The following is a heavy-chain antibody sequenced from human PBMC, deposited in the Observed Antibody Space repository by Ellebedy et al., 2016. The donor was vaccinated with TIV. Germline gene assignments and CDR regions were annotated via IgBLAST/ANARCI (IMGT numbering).Heavy chain of an antibody. CDR1: GFTFSSYW. Sequence: GESLKISXAASGFTFSSYWMSWVRQAPGRGLEWVAHIKPDGSEKYYVDSVKGRFTISRDNAKNSLYLQMNSLRAEDTAVYYCVRAPRGQYYFDYWGQGTLVTVSS. V-gene: IGHV3-7*01. D-gene: IGHD5-12*01. CDR2: IKPDGSEK. CDR3: VRAPRGQYYFDY. J-gene: IGHJ4*02.